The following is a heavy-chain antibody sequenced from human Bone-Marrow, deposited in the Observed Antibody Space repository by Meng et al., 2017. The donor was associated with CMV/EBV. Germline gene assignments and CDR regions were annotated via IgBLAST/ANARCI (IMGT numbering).Heavy chain of an antibody. CDR3: ASWSSSSWYGGNHAFEI. V-gene: IGHV3-74*01. CDR1: GFTFSSYW. Sequence: GGSLRLSCAASGFTFSSYWMHWVRQAPGKGLVWVSRINSDGSSTSYADSVKGRFTISRDNAKNTLYLQMNSLRAEDTAVYYCASWSSSSWYGGNHAFEIWGQGTMVTVSS. J-gene: IGHJ3*02. CDR2: INSDGSST. D-gene: IGHD6-13*01.